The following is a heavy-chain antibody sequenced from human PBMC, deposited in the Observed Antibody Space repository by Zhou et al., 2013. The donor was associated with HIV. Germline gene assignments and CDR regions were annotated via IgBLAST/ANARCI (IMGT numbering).Heavy chain of an antibody. J-gene: IGHJ6*03. CDR1: GGSISSHY. CDR2: LYYSGST. V-gene: IGHV4-59*11. CDR3: ARGAGELDYYYYYMDV. Sequence: VQLQESGPGLVKPSETLSLTCTVFGGSISSHYWSWIRQPPGKGLEWIGYLYYSGSTNYNPSLKSRVTISVDTSKNQFSLKLSSVTAADTAVYYCARGAGELDYYYYYMDVWGQRDHGSPSP. D-gene: IGHD3-10*01.